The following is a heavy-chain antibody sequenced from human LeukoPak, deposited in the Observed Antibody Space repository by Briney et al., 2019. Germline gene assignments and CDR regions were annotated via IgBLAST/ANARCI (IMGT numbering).Heavy chain of an antibody. J-gene: IGHJ3*02. V-gene: IGHV4-30-4*01. CDR3: ARRSGRYAFDI. CDR1: GAYISSDYY. CDR2: IYHSGST. D-gene: IGHD3-10*01. Sequence: PSETLSLTCTVSGAYISSDYYWSWIRQSPGKGLEWIAHIYHSGSTYYNPSLKSRVTISVDTSKHQFSLTLSSVTAADTAVYYCARRSGRYAFDIWGQGTKVTVSS.